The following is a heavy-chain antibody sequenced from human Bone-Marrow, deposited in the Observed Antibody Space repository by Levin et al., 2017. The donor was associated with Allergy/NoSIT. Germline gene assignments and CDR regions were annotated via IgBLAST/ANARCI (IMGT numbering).Heavy chain of an antibody. D-gene: IGHD3-22*01. CDR2: IIGSGSAT. CDR3: ARIYDSSGYYSGVGAFDI. J-gene: IGHJ3*02. Sequence: GGSLRLSCAASGFTSGYFAMSWVRQTPGKGLEWVSSIIGSGSATYYADSVRGRFTISRDESKNTVYLQMNNLSADDTAVYYCARIYDSSGYYSGVGAFDIWGQGTMVTVSS. V-gene: IGHV3-23*01. CDR1: GFTSGYFA.